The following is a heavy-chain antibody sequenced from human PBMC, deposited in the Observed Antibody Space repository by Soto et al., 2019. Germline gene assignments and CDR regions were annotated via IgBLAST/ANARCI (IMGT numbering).Heavy chain of an antibody. V-gene: IGHV3-74*01. Sequence: GGSLRLSCAASGFTFSSYWMHWVRQAPGKGLVWVSRINSDGSSTSYADSVKGRFTISRDNAKNTLYLQMNSLRAEDTAVYYCARAITMVRGVIQNLFDYWGQGTLVTVSS. J-gene: IGHJ4*02. CDR1: GFTFSSYW. CDR3: ARAITMVRGVIQNLFDY. D-gene: IGHD3-10*01. CDR2: INSDGSST.